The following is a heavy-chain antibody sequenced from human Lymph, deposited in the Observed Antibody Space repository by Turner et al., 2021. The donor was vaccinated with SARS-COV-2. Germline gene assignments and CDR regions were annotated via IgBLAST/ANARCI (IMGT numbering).Heavy chain of an antibody. CDR3: ARGPPDFPYYFDY. CDR1: GFTFSSYS. Sequence: EVQLVESGGGLVKPGGSLRLSCAAPGFTFSSYSMNWVRQAPGKGLEWVSSITFTSSYIYYADSVKGRFTISRDNAKNSLYLQMNSLRAEDTAVYYCARGPPDFPYYFDYWGQGTLVTVSS. CDR2: ITFTSSYI. D-gene: IGHD2-21*02. V-gene: IGHV3-21*01. J-gene: IGHJ4*02.